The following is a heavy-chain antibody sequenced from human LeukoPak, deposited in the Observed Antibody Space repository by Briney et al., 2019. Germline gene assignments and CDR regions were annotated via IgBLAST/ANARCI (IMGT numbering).Heavy chain of an antibody. Sequence: SETLSLTCTVSGYSISSDYYWAWIRQPPGKGLEWIGSIFHSGSTYYNPTLKSRVTISVDTSKNQFSLKLSSVTAADTAVYYCARGGYDFWSGYYTDWFDPWGQGTLVTVSS. CDR3: ARGGYDFWSGYYTDWFDP. V-gene: IGHV4-38-2*02. D-gene: IGHD3-3*01. CDR2: IFHSGST. J-gene: IGHJ5*02. CDR1: GYSISSDYY.